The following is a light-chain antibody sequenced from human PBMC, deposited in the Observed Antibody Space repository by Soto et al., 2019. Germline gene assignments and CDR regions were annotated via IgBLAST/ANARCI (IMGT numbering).Light chain of an antibody. V-gene: IGKV1-33*01. CDR1: QDINNY. J-gene: IGKJ2*01. CDR3: QRYSTLPMYT. CDR2: DAS. Sequence: DIQMTQSPSSLSASVGDRVTITCQASQDINNYLNWYQQKPGRAPKLLIYDASTLETGVSSRFSGSGSGTDFTFTISSRQPEDVATYYCQRYSTLPMYTFGQGTKLEIE.